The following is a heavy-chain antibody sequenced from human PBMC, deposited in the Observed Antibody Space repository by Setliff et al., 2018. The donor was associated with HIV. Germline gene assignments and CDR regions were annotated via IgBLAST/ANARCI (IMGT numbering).Heavy chain of an antibody. CDR3: ARAYFGPGIYY. V-gene: IGHV4-34*01. D-gene: IGHD3-10*01. Sequence: SETLSLTCAVYGGSFSGYYWSWIRQPPGKGLEWIGEINHSGSTNYNPSLKSRVTISVDTSKNQFSLKLYSVTAADTAVYYCARAYFGPGIYYWGQGTLVTV. CDR2: INHSGST. J-gene: IGHJ4*02. CDR1: GGSFSGYY.